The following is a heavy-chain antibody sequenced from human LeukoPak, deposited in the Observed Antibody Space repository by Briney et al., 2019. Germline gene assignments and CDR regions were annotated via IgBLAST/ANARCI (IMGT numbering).Heavy chain of an antibody. CDR3: ARDGLPTYAFDI. CDR1: GFRIIAYW. CDR2: INRDGSVQ. Sequence: PGGSLRLSCSASGFRIIAYWMSWVRQAPRKGLEWMGNINRDGSVQNYVESVKGRITISRDNANNSVFLQMNSLRADDTAVYYCARDGLPTYAFDIWGLGTMVTVSS. V-gene: IGHV3-7*01. D-gene: IGHD3/OR15-3a*01. J-gene: IGHJ3*02.